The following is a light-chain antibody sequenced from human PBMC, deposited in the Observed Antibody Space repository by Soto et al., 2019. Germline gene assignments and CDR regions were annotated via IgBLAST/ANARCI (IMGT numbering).Light chain of an antibody. V-gene: IGKV1-5*01. CDR2: DAS. Sequence: DIQMPQSPSTLSASVGDRVTITCRASPSISSWLAWYQQKPGKAPKLLIYDASSLESGVPSRFSGSGSGTEFTLTISSLQPDDFATYYCQQYNSYWTFGHGTKVEIK. CDR1: PSISSW. CDR3: QQYNSYWT. J-gene: IGKJ1*01.